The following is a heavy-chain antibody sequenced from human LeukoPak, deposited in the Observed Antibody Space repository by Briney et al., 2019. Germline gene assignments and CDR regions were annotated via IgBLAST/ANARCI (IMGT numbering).Heavy chain of an antibody. CDR2: INPSGGST. V-gene: IGHV1-46*01. J-gene: IGHJ4*02. CDR3: ARYYSSGYDY. CDR1: GYTFASYY. Sequence: ASVKVSCKASGYTFASYYMHWVRQAPGQGLEWMGIINPSGGSTSYAQKFQGRVTMTRDTSTSTVYMELSGLRSEDTAVYYCARYYSSGYDYWGQGTLVTVSS. D-gene: IGHD3-22*01.